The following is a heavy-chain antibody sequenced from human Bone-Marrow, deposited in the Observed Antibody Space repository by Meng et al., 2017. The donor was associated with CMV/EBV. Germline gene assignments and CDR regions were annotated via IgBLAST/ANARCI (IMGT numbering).Heavy chain of an antibody. V-gene: IGHV3-30*03. CDR2: IIKDGRDK. D-gene: IGHD1-26*01. J-gene: IGHJ4*02. CDR1: GFMFSDYG. CDR3: VRDGDRSNWPLDY. Sequence: QGQLAESGGGVAQPGTSLRVSCAASGFMFSDYGMHWVRQAPGKALEWVAFIIKDGRDKFYRDSVKGRFTISRDPAKNTVYLQMDNLRPEDTAVYFCVRDGDRSNWPLDYWGQGTLVTVSS.